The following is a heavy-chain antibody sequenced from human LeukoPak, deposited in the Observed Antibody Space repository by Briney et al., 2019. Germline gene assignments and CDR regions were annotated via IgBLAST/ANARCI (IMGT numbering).Heavy chain of an antibody. CDR2: IYHSGST. Sequence: PSETLSLTCAVSGYSISSGYYWGWIRPPPGKGLEWIGSIYHSGSTYYNPSLKSRVTISVDTSKSQFSLKLSSVTAADTAVYYCAGLDDFWSGYSPDDYWGQGTLVTVSS. CDR1: GYSISSGYY. V-gene: IGHV4-38-2*01. D-gene: IGHD3-3*01. J-gene: IGHJ4*02. CDR3: AGLDDFWSGYSPDDY.